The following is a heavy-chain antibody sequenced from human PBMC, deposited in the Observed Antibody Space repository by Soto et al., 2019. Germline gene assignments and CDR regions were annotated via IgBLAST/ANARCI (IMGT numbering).Heavy chain of an antibody. CDR1: GGSISSGDYY. D-gene: IGHD2-8*02. V-gene: IGHV4-30-4*02. J-gene: IGHJ4*02. CDR2: IYYSGST. Sequence: PSGTLSLTCTVSGGSISSGDYYWSWIRQPPGKGLEWIGYIYYSGSTYYNPSLKSRVTISVDTSKNQFSLKLSSVTAADTAVYYCARGGYCSGGLCPFDYWGQGTLVTVSS. CDR3: ARGGYCSGGLCPFDY.